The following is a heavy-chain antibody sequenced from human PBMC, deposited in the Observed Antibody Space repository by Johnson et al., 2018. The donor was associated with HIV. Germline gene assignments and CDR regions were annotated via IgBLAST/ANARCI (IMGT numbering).Heavy chain of an antibody. J-gene: IGHJ3*02. CDR2: IRYDESNK. V-gene: IGHV3-30*02. CDR3: ATRDPTYRPGVFDI. Sequence: GFTFSSYGMHWVRQAPDKGLEWVAFIRYDESNKYYADSVKGRFTISRDNSKNTLYLQMNSLRAEDTAVYYCATRDPTYRPGVFDIWGQGTMVTVSS. D-gene: IGHD2-8*01. CDR1: GFTFSSYG.